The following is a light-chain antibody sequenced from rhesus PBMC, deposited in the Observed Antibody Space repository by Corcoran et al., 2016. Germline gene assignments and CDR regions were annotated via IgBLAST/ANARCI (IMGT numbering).Light chain of an antibody. V-gene: IGLV2-23*01. Sequence: QAALTQPPSVSGSPGQSVTISCTGTSSDIGGYNYVSWYQQHPGKAPKLMIYDVSKRPSGVSDRFSGSKSGNTASLTISGLQADDEADYYCSSYAGSNTYIFGGGTRLTVL. J-gene: IGLJ1*01. CDR1: SSDIGGYNY. CDR3: SSYAGSNTYI. CDR2: DVS.